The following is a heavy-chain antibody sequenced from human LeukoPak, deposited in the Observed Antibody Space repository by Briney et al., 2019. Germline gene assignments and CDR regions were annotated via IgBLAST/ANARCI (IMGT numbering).Heavy chain of an antibody. CDR2: ISSSSSYI. V-gene: IGHV3-21*04. CDR3: ARGGYYDSSGYRTQYYFDY. D-gene: IGHD3-22*01. Sequence: GGSLRLSCAASGFTFSSYSMNWVRQAPGKGLEWVSSISSSSSYIYYADSVKGRFTISRDNAKNSLYLQMNSLRAEDTALYYCARGGYYDSSGYRTQYYFDYWGQGTLVTVSS. CDR1: GFTFSSYS. J-gene: IGHJ4*02.